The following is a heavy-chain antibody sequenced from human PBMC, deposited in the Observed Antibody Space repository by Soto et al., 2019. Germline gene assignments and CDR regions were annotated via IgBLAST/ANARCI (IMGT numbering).Heavy chain of an antibody. CDR2: ISGSGGST. Sequence: EVQLLESGGGLVQPGGSLRLSCAASGFTFSSYAMSWVRQAPGKGLEWVSAISGSGGSTYYADSVKGRFTISRDNSKNTLYLQMNSLRAEDMAVYYCAKFRIAVAGPVRHFDYWGQGTLVTVSS. J-gene: IGHJ4*02. V-gene: IGHV3-23*01. CDR3: AKFRIAVAGPVRHFDY. D-gene: IGHD6-19*01. CDR1: GFTFSSYA.